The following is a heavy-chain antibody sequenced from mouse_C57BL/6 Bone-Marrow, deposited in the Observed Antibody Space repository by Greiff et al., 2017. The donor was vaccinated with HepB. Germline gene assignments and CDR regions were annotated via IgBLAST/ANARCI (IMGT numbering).Heavy chain of an antibody. CDR1: GFNIKDDY. D-gene: IGHD3-2*02. CDR3: TGDSSGYVGFAY. Sequence: EVQVVESGAELVRPGASVKLSCTASGFNIKDDYMHWVKQRPEQGLEWIGWIDPENGDTEYASKFQGKATITADTSSNTAYLQLSSLTSEDTAVYYCTGDSSGYVGFAYWGQGTLVTVSA. V-gene: IGHV14-4*01. J-gene: IGHJ3*01. CDR2: IDPENGDT.